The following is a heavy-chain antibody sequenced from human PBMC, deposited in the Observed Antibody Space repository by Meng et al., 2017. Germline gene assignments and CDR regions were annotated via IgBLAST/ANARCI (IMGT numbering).Heavy chain of an antibody. CDR2: IERKSDGGTI. D-gene: IGHD6-13*01. CDR3: ATGAAAADH. V-gene: IGHV3-15*04. Sequence: GQLVECGGGLVKPWGSLRLACVASGLRFTDAWMSWVRQAPGKGLEWVGRIERKSDGGTIYYAAPVKGRFTISRDDSKNTLYLQMDSLINEDTAVYFCATGAAAADHWGQGTLVTVSS. CDR1: GLRFTDAW. J-gene: IGHJ4*02.